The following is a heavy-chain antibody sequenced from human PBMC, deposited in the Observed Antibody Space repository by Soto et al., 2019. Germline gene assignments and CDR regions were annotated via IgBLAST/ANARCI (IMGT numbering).Heavy chain of an antibody. V-gene: IGHV4-59*08. CDR3: ASLITGTTLADY. J-gene: IGHJ4*02. D-gene: IGHD1-7*01. Sequence: SETLSLTCTVSGGSISSYYWSWIRQPPGKGLEWIGYIYYSGSTNYNPSLKSRVTISVDTSKNQLSLKLSSVTAADTAVYYCASLITGTTLADYWGQGTLVTVSS. CDR2: IYYSGST. CDR1: GGSISSYY.